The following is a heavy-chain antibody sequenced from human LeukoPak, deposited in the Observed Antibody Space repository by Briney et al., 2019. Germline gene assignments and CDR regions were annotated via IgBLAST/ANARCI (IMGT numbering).Heavy chain of an antibody. Sequence: SETLSLTCAVSGYSISSGYYWGWILQSPGKGLEWIATIFHSGSIYYNPSLKSRVTLSVDTSKNQFSLRLNSVTAADTALYYCARMGVSYYYDSSTYYPTAFDVWGQGTMVSVSS. CDR2: IFHSGSI. CDR3: ARMGVSYYYDSSTYYPTAFDV. CDR1: GYSISSGYY. J-gene: IGHJ3*01. V-gene: IGHV4-38-2*01. D-gene: IGHD3-22*01.